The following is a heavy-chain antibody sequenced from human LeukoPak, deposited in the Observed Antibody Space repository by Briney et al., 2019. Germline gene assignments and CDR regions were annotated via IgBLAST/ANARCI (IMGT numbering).Heavy chain of an antibody. CDR3: ARVSTGLFDY. D-gene: IGHD5/OR15-5a*01. V-gene: IGHV4-30-2*01. Sequence: PSQTLSLTCVVSGCSISSGGYSWRWIRQPPGQGQEWIEYIYHCRSTYYNPSLKSRVTISVDRSKNQFSLKLSSVTAADTAVYYCARVSTGLFDYWGQGTLVTVSS. J-gene: IGHJ4*02. CDR1: GCSISSGGYS. CDR2: IYHCRST.